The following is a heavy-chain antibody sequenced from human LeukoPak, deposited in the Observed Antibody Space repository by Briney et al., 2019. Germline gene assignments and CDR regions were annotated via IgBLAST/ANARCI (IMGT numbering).Heavy chain of an antibody. CDR2: INPSGSST. CDR3: ARDNSVGDTAWWFDP. J-gene: IGHJ5*02. D-gene: IGHD1-26*01. CDR1: GYTFTSYY. V-gene: IGHV1-46*01. Sequence: ASVKVSCKASGYTFTSYYMHWVRQAPGQGLEWMGLINPSGSSTSYAQKFQGKLSLTRDMSTSTDYMELSSLRSEDTAVYYCARDNSVGDTAWWFDPWGQGTLVTVSS.